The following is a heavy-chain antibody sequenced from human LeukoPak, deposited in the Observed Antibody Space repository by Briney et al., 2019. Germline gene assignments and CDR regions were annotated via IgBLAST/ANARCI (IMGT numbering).Heavy chain of an antibody. CDR1: GYTFTSYG. CDR3: ARPRAEGPFDY. J-gene: IGHJ4*02. Sequence: AASVKVSCKASGYTFTSYGISWVRQAPGQGLEWMGWISAYNGNTNYAQKLKGRVTMTTDTSTSTAYMELRSLRSDDTVVYYCARPRAEGPFDYWGQGTLVTVSS. V-gene: IGHV1-18*04. CDR2: ISAYNGNT.